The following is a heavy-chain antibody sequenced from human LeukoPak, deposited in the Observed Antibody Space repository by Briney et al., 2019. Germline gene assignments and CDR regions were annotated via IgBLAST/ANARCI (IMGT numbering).Heavy chain of an antibody. Sequence: SVKVSCKASGDTFNNYIITWVRQAPGQGLEWRGGVMPLFNTPNYAQKFQGRITIITDASTHTSYMELRSLRSEDTAVYSCARVDRHHFYMDVWGKGTTVTVSS. CDR1: GDTFNNYI. CDR3: ARVDRHHFYMDV. J-gene: IGHJ6*03. D-gene: IGHD1-14*01. V-gene: IGHV1-69*05. CDR2: VMPLFNTP.